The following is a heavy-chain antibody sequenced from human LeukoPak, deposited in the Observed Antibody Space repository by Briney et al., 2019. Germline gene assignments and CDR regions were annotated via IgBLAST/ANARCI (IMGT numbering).Heavy chain of an antibody. CDR2: ISYDGSNR. Sequence: PGRSLRLSCAASGFTFSSYAMHWVRQAPGKGLEWVALISYDGSNRYYADSVKGRFTISRDNSKNTLYLQMNSLRAEDTAVFYCARAGSTSAWYYFEYWGQGTLVTVSS. V-gene: IGHV3-30-3*01. D-gene: IGHD6-13*01. J-gene: IGHJ4*02. CDR1: GFTFSSYA. CDR3: ARAGSTSAWYYFEY.